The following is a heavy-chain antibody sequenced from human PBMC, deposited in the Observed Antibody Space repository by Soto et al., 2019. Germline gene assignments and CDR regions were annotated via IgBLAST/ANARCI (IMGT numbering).Heavy chain of an antibody. Sequence: GESLKISCKGSGYSFTSYWIGWVRQMPGKGLEWMGIIYPGDSDTRYSPSFQGQVTISADKSISTAYLQWSSLKASDTAMYYCASLYDYVWGSYRYTGYFGYWGQGTLVTVSS. CDR1: GYSFTSYW. V-gene: IGHV5-51*01. D-gene: IGHD3-16*02. CDR2: IYPGDSDT. CDR3: ASLYDYVWGSYRYTGYFGY. J-gene: IGHJ4*02.